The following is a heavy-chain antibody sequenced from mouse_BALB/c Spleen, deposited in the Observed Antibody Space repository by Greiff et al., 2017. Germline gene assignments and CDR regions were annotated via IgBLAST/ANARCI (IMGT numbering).Heavy chain of an antibody. Sequence: VQRVESGPGLVAPSQSLSITCTVSGFSLTSYGVHWVRQPPGKGLEWLGVIWAGGSTNYNSALMSRLSISKDNSKSQVFLKMNSLQTDDTAMYYCAREGYIYAMDYWGQGTSVTVSS. CDR2: IWAGGST. D-gene: IGHD2-2*01. CDR3: AREGYIYAMDY. V-gene: IGHV2-9*02. CDR1: GFSLTSYG. J-gene: IGHJ4*01.